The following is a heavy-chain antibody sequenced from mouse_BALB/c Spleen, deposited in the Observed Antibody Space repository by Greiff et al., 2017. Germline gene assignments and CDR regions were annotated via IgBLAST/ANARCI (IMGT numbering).Heavy chain of an antibody. CDR3: ARDPYRYDEMAMDY. V-gene: IGHV5-6-3*01. CDR1: GFTFSSYG. CDR2: INSNGGST. D-gene: IGHD2-14*01. Sequence: DVMLVESGGGLVQPGGSLKLSCAASGFTFSSYGMSWVRQTPDKRLELVATINSNGGSTYYPDSVKGRFTISRDNAKNTLYLQMSSLKSEDTAMYYCARDPYRYDEMAMDYWGQGTSVTVSS. J-gene: IGHJ4*01.